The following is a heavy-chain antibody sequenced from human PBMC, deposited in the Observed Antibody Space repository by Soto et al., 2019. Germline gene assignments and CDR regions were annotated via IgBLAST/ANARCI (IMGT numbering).Heavy chain of an antibody. CDR3: ARDVVTTLFMDV. D-gene: IGHD4-4*01. Sequence: GGSLRLSCAASGFTFRSYGMHWVRQVPGKGLQWVAFVSYDGSNKNYVDSVKGRFTVSRDNSRNTLYLQMNSLRAEDTAVYYCARDVVTTLFMDVWGQGTTVTVSS. J-gene: IGHJ6*02. V-gene: IGHV3-30*03. CDR1: GFTFRSYG. CDR2: VSYDGSNK.